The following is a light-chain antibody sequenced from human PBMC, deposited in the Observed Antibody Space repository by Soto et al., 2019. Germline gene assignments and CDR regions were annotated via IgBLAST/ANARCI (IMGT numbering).Light chain of an antibody. Sequence: QSALTQPASVSGSPGQSITISCTGTSTDIGGFYYVSWYQQHPGKAPKLIIYEVTNRPSGISHRFSGSRSGNTASLTISGLQADDEADYYCSSYTSSNFFILFGGGTKLTVL. CDR2: EVT. V-gene: IGLV2-14*01. J-gene: IGLJ2*01. CDR1: STDIGGFYY. CDR3: SSYTSSNFFIL.